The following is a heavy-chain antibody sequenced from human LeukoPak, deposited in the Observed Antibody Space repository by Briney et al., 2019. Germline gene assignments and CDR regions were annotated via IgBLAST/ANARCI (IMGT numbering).Heavy chain of an antibody. CDR2: ISGSGGST. D-gene: IGHD3-9*01. CDR3: AKELLLRYFDWLLSDT. J-gene: IGHJ4*02. Sequence: PGGTLRLFCAASGFTFSSYGMSWVRQAPGKGLEWVSAISGSGGSTYYADSVKGRFTISRDNSKNTLYLQMNSLRAEDTAVYYCAKELLLRYFDWLLSDTWGQGTLVTVSS. V-gene: IGHV3-23*01. CDR1: GFTFSSYG.